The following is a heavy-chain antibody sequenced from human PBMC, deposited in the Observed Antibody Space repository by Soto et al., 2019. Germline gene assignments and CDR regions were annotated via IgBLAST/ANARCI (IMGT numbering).Heavy chain of an antibody. Sequence: GGSLRLSCTASGFTFSTFAMSWVRQAPGKGLEWVASINFSGGTTYYADSVKGRFTISRDSSKNTLYVQMNGLRGDDTAVYYCARDRVATTSYYGMDVWGQGTTVTVSS. CDR2: INFSGGTT. CDR3: ARDRVATTSYYGMDV. J-gene: IGHJ6*02. CDR1: GFTFSTFA. V-gene: IGHV3-23*01.